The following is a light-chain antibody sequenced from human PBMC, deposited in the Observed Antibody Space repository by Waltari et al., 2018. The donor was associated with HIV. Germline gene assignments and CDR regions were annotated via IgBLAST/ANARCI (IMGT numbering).Light chain of an antibody. CDR3: SSYAGSNNLL. V-gene: IGLV2-8*01. CDR1: SSDVGTYNF. CDR2: DVS. Sequence: QSALTQPPSASGSPGQSVTISCTGTSSDVGTYNFVSWYQQPPGKAPRLIIYDVSQRPAGFPGRFSGTKAGNTAPPTVSVLQAEDEADYYCSSYAGSNNLLFGGGTKLTVL. J-gene: IGLJ2*01.